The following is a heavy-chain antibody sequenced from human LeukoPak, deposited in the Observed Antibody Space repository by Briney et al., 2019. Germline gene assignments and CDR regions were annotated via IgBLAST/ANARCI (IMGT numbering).Heavy chain of an antibody. J-gene: IGHJ2*01. D-gene: IGHD1-26*01. Sequence: SETLSLTCKVSGGSISSDYWSWIRQPAEKGLEWIGRFYTSGTTNYNPSLKSRVTMSVDTSKNQFSLKPTSVTAADTAVYFCAMGGSYYDWYFDLWGRGILVTVSS. V-gene: IGHV4-4*07. CDR3: AMGGSYYDWYFDL. CDR1: GGSISSDY. CDR2: FYTSGTT.